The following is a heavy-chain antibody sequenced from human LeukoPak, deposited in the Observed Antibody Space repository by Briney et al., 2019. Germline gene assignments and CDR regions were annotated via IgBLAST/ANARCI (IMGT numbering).Heavy chain of an antibody. V-gene: IGHV1-69*04. D-gene: IGHD6-13*01. J-gene: IGHJ4*02. CDR3: ARGGVAAAGDFDY. CDR2: IIPILGIA. Sequence: GASVKVSCKASVGTFSSYAISLVRQAPGQGLEWMGRIIPILGIANYAQKFQGRVTITADKSTSTAYMELSSLRSEDTAVYYCARGGVAAAGDFDYWGQGTLVTVSS. CDR1: VGTFSSYA.